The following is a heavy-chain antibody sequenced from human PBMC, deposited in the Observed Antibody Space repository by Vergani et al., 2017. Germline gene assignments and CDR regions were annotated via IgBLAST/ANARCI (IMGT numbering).Heavy chain of an antibody. V-gene: IGHV3-48*02. J-gene: IGHJ2*01. CDR1: GFTFSSYS. CDR3: ARGWVGYCSSTSCYPYWYFDL. D-gene: IGHD2-2*01. CDR2: ISSSSSTI. Sequence: EVQLVESGGGLVQPGGSLRLSCAASGFTFSSYSMNWVRQAPGKGLEWVSYISSSSSTIYYADSVKGRFTISRDNAKNSLYLQMNSRRDEDTAVYYCARGWVGYCSSTSCYPYWYFDLWGRGTLVTVSS.